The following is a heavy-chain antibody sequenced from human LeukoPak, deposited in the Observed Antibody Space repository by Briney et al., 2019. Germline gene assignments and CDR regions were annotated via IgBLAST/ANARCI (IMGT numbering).Heavy chain of an antibody. CDR2: ISDSGDIT. D-gene: IGHD2/OR15-2a*01. CDR3: ANRISTPKTFYFDS. Sequence: GGSLRLSCAASGFTFSSYAMSWVRQAPGKGLEWVSVISDSGDITHYADSVKGRFTISRDNSKNMVYLEMSSLRADDTAIYYCANRISTPKTFYFDSWGQGTLVTVSS. J-gene: IGHJ4*02. CDR1: GFTFSSYA. V-gene: IGHV3-23*01.